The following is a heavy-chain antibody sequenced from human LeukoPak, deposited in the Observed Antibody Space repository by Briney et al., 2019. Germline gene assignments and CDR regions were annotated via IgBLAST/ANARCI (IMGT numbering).Heavy chain of an antibody. CDR3: ARDLSSGSYSAFDI. V-gene: IGHV3-48*03. D-gene: IGHD1-26*01. Sequence: GGSLRLSCAASGFTFDDYGMNWVRQAPGKGLEWVSYISSSGSTIYYADSVKGRFTIPRDNAKNSLYLQMNSLRAEDTAVYYCARDLSSGSYSAFDIWGQGTMVTVSS. CDR1: GFTFDDYG. J-gene: IGHJ3*02. CDR2: ISSSGSTI.